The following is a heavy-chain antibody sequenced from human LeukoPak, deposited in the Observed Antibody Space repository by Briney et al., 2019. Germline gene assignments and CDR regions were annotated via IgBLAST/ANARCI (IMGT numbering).Heavy chain of an antibody. J-gene: IGHJ4*02. Sequence: GASVKVSCKASGGTFSSYAISWVRQAPGQGLEWMGRIIPILGIANYAQKFQGRVTITADKSTSTAYMELSSLRSEDTAVYYCARTDTAMGYCDCWGQGTLVTVSS. CDR1: GGTFSSYA. V-gene: IGHV1-69*04. D-gene: IGHD5-18*01. CDR3: ARTDTAMGYCDC. CDR2: IIPILGIA.